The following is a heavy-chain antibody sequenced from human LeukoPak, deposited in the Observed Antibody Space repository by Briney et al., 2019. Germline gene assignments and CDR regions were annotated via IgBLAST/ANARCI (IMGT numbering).Heavy chain of an antibody. CDR2: ISSSSSYI. Sequence: GGSLRLSCAASGFTFSSYSMNWVRQAPGKGLEWVSSISSSSSYIYHADSVKGRFTISRDNAKNSLYLQMNSLRAEDTAVYYCARDRLTYYDSSGVLSYWGQGTLVTVSS. CDR1: GFTFSSYS. V-gene: IGHV3-21*01. J-gene: IGHJ4*02. CDR3: ARDRLTYYDSSGVLSY. D-gene: IGHD3-22*01.